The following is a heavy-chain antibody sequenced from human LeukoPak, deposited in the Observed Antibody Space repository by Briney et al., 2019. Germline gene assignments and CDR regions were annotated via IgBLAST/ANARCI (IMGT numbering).Heavy chain of an antibody. CDR3: TISGSYGLDAFDI. J-gene: IGHJ3*02. CDR1: GFTFSNAW. V-gene: IGHV3-15*01. CDR2: IKSKTDGGTT. D-gene: IGHD1-26*01. Sequence: GGSLRLSCAASGFTFSNAWMSWVRQAPGKGLEWVGRIKSKTDGGTTDYAAPVKGRFTISRDDSKNTLYLKMNNLKTEDTAVYYCTISGSYGLDAFDIWGQGTMVTVSS.